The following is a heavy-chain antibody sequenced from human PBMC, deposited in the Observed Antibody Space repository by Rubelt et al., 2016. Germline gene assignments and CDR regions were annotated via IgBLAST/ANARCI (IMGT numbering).Heavy chain of an antibody. D-gene: IGHD6-19*01. CDR2: INAGNGNT. J-gene: IGHJ5*02. Sequence: QVQLVQSGAEVKKPGASVKVSCKAAGYSFTTYSIHWVRQAPGQRLEWMGWINAGNGNTKYSQKFPGRVTITRDTSASTSYMELSSLRSEDTAVYYCARVIWGSGWSNNWFDPWGQGTLVTVSS. V-gene: IGHV1-3*01. CDR1: GYSFTTYS. CDR3: ARVIWGSGWSNNWFDP.